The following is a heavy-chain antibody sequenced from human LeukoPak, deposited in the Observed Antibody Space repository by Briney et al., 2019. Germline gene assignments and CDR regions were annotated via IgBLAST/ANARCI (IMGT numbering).Heavy chain of an antibody. V-gene: IGHV1-2*02. CDR1: GYTFTGYY. Sequence: GASVKASCKASGYTFTGYYMHWVRQAPGQRLEWMGWINPNSGGTNYAQKFQGRVNMTRDTSISTAYMELSRLRSDDTAVYYCARTGKDARAYFDYWGQGTLVTVSS. CDR2: INPNSGGT. J-gene: IGHJ4*02. CDR3: ARTGKDARAYFDY.